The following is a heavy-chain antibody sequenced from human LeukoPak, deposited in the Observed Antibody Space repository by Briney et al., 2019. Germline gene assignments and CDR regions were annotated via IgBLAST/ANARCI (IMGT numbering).Heavy chain of an antibody. Sequence: GESLRLSCTASGFTFSNFWMGWVRQAPGKGLEWVANIKQDETEKFYLGSVKGRFTISRDNAKNSLYLQMNSLRAEDTAVYYCARGRYCSSTSCLCFDYWGQGTLVTVSS. CDR1: GFTFSNFW. D-gene: IGHD2-2*01. CDR3: ARGRYCSSTSCLCFDY. CDR2: IKQDETEK. V-gene: IGHV3-7*03. J-gene: IGHJ4*02.